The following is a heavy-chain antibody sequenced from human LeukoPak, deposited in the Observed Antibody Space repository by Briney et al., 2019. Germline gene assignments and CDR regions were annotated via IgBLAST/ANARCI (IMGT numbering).Heavy chain of an antibody. CDR3: ATGGYYLDY. Sequence: GGSLRLSCAASGFTFSNAWMNGVRQAPGKGLDWVDRIKSKVDGETIEYAAPVKGRFTISRDDSKSTVYLQMNSLKIEDTAVYYCATGGYYLDYWGQGTLVTVSS. V-gene: IGHV3-15*01. CDR2: IKSKVDGETI. J-gene: IGHJ4*02. CDR1: GFTFSNAW. D-gene: IGHD3-3*01.